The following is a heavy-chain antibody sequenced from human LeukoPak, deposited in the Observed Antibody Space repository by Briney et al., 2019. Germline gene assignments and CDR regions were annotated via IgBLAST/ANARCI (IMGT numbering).Heavy chain of an antibody. J-gene: IGHJ4*02. CDR1: GGTFSSYT. CDR3: ARARIVGATPVFDY. D-gene: IGHD1-26*01. V-gene: IGHV1-69*02. CDR2: IIPILGIA. Sequence: SVKVSCKASGGTFSSYTISWVRQAPGQGLEWMGRIIPILGIANYAQKFQGRVTITADKSTSTAYMELSSLRSEDTAVYYCARARIVGATPVFDYWGQGTLVTVSS.